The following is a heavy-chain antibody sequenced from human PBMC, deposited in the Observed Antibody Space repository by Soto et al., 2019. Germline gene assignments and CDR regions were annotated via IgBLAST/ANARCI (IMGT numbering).Heavy chain of an antibody. J-gene: IGHJ4*02. D-gene: IGHD2-2*01. CDR1: GFTFSSYG. CDR2: ISYDGSNK. Sequence: PGGSLRLSCAASGFTFSSYGMHGVRQAPGKGLEWVAVISYDGSNKYYADSVKGRFTISRDNSKNTLYLQMNSLRAEDTAVYYCARGPSSLTRFDYWGQGTLVTVSS. CDR3: ARGPSSLTRFDY. V-gene: IGHV3-30-3*01.